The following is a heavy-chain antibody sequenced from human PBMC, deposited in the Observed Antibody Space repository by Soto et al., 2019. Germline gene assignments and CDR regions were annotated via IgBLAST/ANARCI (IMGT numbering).Heavy chain of an antibody. CDR1: GDSVSSNSAA. J-gene: IGHJ6*02. D-gene: IGHD6-6*01. V-gene: IGHV6-1*01. Sequence: QVHLQQSGPGLVKPSQTLSLTCAISGDSVSSNSAAWNWIRQSASRGLEWLGRTYYRSKWYHDSAPSVKSRITINPDTSKNQFSLQLNSVTPGDTAVYYCARAKEYTSSSGMDVWGQGTTVTVPS. CDR3: ARAKEYTSSSGMDV. CDR2: TYYRSKWYH.